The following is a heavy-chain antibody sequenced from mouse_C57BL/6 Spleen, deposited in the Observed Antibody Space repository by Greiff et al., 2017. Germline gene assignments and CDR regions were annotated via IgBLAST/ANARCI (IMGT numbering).Heavy chain of an antibody. J-gene: IGHJ4*01. CDR2: ISDGCSYT. D-gene: IGHD2-10*02. Sequence: EVQLVESGGCLVKPGGSLTLSFAASGFTFSSYAMSLVRPTPETRLACVATISDGCSYTYSPDNGKGPFTISRDNAKNNLYLQMSHLKSEDTAMYYCARGGYGNYDYAMDYWGQGTSVTVSS. CDR3: ARGGYGNYDYAMDY. CDR1: GFTFSSYA. V-gene: IGHV5-4*01.